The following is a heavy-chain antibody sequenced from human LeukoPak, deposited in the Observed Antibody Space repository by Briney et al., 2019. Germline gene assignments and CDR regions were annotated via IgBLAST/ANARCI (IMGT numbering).Heavy chain of an antibody. Sequence: AETLSLTCTVSGASISYCYNLWGWLRQPPGKGLEWIATVDYRGTTYYNSALKSRVTISADTSKNKFYLNLNSMTAADTAVYFCARRRAYNYFDPWGQGTLVTVST. CDR2: VDYRGTT. CDR1: GASISYCYNL. CDR3: ARRRAYNYFDP. V-gene: IGHV4-39*01. J-gene: IGHJ5*02.